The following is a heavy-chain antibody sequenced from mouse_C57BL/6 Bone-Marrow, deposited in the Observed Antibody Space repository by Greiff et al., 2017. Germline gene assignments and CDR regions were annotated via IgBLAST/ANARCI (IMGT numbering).Heavy chain of an antibody. D-gene: IGHD4-1*01. J-gene: IGHJ4*01. CDR3: ARWNWKGYYAMDY. Sequence: QVQLQQPGAELVRPGSSVKLSCKASGYSFTRYWMHWVKQRPLQGLEWIGNIDPSDSETLYNQKFKDKATLTVDKSSSTAYMQLSSLTSEDSAVYYCARWNWKGYYAMDYWGPGTSVTVSS. V-gene: IGHV1-52*01. CDR2: IDPSDSET. CDR1: GYSFTRYW.